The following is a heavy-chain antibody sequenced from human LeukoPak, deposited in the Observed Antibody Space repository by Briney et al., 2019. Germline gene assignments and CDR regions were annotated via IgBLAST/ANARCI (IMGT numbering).Heavy chain of an antibody. Sequence: SETLSLTCTVSGGSISSSSYYWGWVRQPPGKGLEWIGSIYYSGSTYYNPSLKSRVTISVDTSKNQFSLKLSSVTAADTAVYYCARDSGDAFDIWGQGTMVTVSS. V-gene: IGHV4-39*07. CDR3: ARDSGDAFDI. CDR1: GGSISSSSYY. J-gene: IGHJ3*02. CDR2: IYYSGST.